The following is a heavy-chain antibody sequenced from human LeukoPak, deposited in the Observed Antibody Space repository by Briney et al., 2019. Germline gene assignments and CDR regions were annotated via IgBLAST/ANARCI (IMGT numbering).Heavy chain of an antibody. J-gene: IGHJ3*02. D-gene: IGHD1-1*01. CDR3: AREVLPDAFDI. CDR1: GGSISSGSYY. Sequence: PSETLSLTCTVSGGSISSGSYYWSWIRQPAGKGLEWIGRIYTSGGTNYNPSLKSRVTISVDTSKNQFSLKLSSVTAADTAVYYCAREVLPDAFDIWGQGTMVTVSS. CDR2: IYTSGGT. V-gene: IGHV4-61*02.